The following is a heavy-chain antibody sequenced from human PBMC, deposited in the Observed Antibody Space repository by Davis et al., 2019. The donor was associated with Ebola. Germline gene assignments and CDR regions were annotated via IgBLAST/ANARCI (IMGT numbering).Heavy chain of an antibody. D-gene: IGHD2-2*01. CDR3: AREGVQLLYVDY. J-gene: IGHJ4*02. CDR1: GFPFSTYA. CDR2: ISYDGRNK. V-gene: IGHV3-30*03. Sequence: PGGSLRLSCATSGFPFSTYALHWVRQAPGKGLEWVAIISYDGRNKYYADSVKGRFTISRDNSKNTLYLQMNSLRADDTAVYYCAREGVQLLYVDYWGQGTQVTVSS.